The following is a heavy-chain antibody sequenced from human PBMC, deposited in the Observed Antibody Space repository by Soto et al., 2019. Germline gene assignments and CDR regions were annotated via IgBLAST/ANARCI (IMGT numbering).Heavy chain of an antibody. Sequence: SHTISLTCALSGDSVSRNSVDWNWIRQSQSRGLEWLGRTYYRSKWYYGYAVSVKSRITINPDTSKNQFSLQLNSVTPEETAVYYCARIHSSSSSHMDVWGQGITVTVSS. CDR3: ARIHSSSSSHMDV. D-gene: IGHD6-6*01. CDR2: TYYRSKWYY. J-gene: IGHJ6*02. CDR1: GDSVSRNSVD. V-gene: IGHV6-1*01.